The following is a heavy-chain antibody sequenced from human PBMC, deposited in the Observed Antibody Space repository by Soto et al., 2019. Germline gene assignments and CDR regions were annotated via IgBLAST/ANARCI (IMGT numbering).Heavy chain of an antibody. Sequence: SETLSLTCTVSGGSISSGDYYWSWIRRPPGKGLEWIGYIYYSGSTYYNPSLKSRVTISVDTSKNQFSLKLSSVTAADTAVYYCASTLTQDAFDIWGQGTMVTVSS. CDR1: GGSISSGDYY. V-gene: IGHV4-30-4*01. CDR2: IYYSGST. D-gene: IGHD7-27*01. CDR3: ASTLTQDAFDI. J-gene: IGHJ3*02.